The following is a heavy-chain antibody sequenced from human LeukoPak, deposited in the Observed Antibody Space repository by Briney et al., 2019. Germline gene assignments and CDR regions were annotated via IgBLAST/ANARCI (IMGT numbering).Heavy chain of an antibody. D-gene: IGHD4-11*01. V-gene: IGHV3-7*01. CDR1: GFSFSSYW. CDR2: IKQDGSAK. CDR3: ARDAFSKPDY. J-gene: IGHJ4*02. Sequence: GGSLRLSCAASGFSFSSYWMSWVRQAPGKGLEWVANIKQDGSAKYYVGSVKGRFTISRDDGKNSLYLQMDSLRVEDTAVYYCARDAFSKPDYWGQGTLVTVSS.